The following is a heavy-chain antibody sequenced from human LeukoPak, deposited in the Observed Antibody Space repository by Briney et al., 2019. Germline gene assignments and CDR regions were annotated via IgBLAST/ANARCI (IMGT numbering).Heavy chain of an antibody. V-gene: IGHV3-9*01. Sequence: GGSLRLSCAASGFTFDDYAMHWVRQAPGKGLEWVSGISWNSGSIGYADSVKGRFTISRDNAKNSLYLQMNSLRAEDTALYYCAKLPNYYDSSGYRRDDAFDIWGQGTMVTVSS. CDR3: AKLPNYYDSSGYRRDDAFDI. J-gene: IGHJ3*02. CDR1: GFTFDDYA. D-gene: IGHD3-22*01. CDR2: ISWNSGSI.